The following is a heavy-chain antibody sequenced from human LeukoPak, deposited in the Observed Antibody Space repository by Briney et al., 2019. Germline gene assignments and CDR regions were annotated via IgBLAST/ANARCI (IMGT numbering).Heavy chain of an antibody. Sequence: ASVKVSCKASGYTFTSYAMHWVRQAPGQRLEWMGWINAGNGNTKYSQKFQGRVTITRDTSASTAYMELSSLRSEDTAVYYCARGGEIMGYSYGYDYWGQGTLVTVSS. CDR2: INAGNGNT. CDR3: ARGGEIMGYSYGYDY. CDR1: GYTFTSYA. D-gene: IGHD5-18*01. J-gene: IGHJ4*02. V-gene: IGHV1-3*01.